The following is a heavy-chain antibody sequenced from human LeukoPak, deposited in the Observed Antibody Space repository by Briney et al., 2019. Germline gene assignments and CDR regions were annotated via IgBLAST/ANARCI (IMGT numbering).Heavy chain of an antibody. CDR2: ISWDGVST. CDR3: VKDLSGSYPNYGLDNFDY. Sequence: GGSLRLSCVASGFIFNDYTMHWVRQAPGKGPEWVSLISWDGVSTLYADSVKGRFTISRDNSKNSLFLEMNGLRREDTALYHCVKDLSGSYPNYGLDNFDYWGQGTLVTVSS. D-gene: IGHD3-16*02. J-gene: IGHJ4*02. V-gene: IGHV3-43*01. CDR1: GFIFNDYT.